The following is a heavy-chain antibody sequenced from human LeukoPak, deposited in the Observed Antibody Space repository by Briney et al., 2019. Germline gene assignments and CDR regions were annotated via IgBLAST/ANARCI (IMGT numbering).Heavy chain of an antibody. CDR2: ISYDGSNE. CDR1: GFTFSSYV. D-gene: IGHD6-13*01. J-gene: IGHJ6*03. CDR3: ARDLIAAADYYYMDV. Sequence: GSLRLSCAASGFTFSSYVMHWVRQAPGKGLEWVAIISYDGSNEYYADSVKGRFTISRDNAKNSLYLQMNSLRAKDTAVYYCARDLIAAADYYYMDVWGKGTTVTVSS. V-gene: IGHV3-30*04.